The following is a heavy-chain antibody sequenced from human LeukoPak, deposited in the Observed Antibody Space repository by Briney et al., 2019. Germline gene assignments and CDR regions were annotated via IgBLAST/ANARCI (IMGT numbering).Heavy chain of an antibody. Sequence: SQTLSLTCAISGDSVSSNSAAWNWIRQSPSRGLEWLGRTYYRSKWYNDYAVSVKSRITINPDTSKNPFSLQLKSENPEDTGVYYCARTMTTVMPRADWFDPWGQGTLVTVSS. J-gene: IGHJ5*02. CDR2: TYYRSKWYN. V-gene: IGHV6-1*01. CDR1: GDSVSSNSAA. D-gene: IGHD4-11*01. CDR3: ARTMTTVMPRADWFDP.